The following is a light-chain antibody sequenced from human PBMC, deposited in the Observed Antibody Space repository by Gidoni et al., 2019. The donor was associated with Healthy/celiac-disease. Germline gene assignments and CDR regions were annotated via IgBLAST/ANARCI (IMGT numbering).Light chain of an antibody. Sequence: EIVMPQSPATLSVSPGERATLSCRASQSVSSNLAWYQQKPGQAPRLLIYGASIRATGIPARFSGSGSGTEFTLTISSLQSEDFAVYYCQQYNNWPPGVTFGPGTKVDIK. V-gene: IGKV3D-15*01. CDR1: QSVSSN. CDR2: GAS. J-gene: IGKJ3*01. CDR3: QQYNNWPPGVT.